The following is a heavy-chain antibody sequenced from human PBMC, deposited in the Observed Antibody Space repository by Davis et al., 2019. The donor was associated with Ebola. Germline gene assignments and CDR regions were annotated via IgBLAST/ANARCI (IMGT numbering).Heavy chain of an antibody. CDR1: EFTFSGYA. Sequence: GGSLRLSYAASEFTFSGYAMSWVRQAPGKGLEWVANIKQDGSEKYYVDSVKGRFTISRDNAKNSLYLQMNSLRAEDTAVYYCARTIVVVTASINYFDYWGQGTLVTVSS. J-gene: IGHJ4*02. V-gene: IGHV3-7*01. D-gene: IGHD2-21*02. CDR3: ARTIVVVTASINYFDY. CDR2: IKQDGSEK.